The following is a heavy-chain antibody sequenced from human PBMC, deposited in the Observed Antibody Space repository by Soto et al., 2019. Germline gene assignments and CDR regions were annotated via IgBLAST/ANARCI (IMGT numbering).Heavy chain of an antibody. CDR2: IYSGGST. V-gene: IGHV3-66*04. CDR1: GFTVSSNY. J-gene: IGHJ4*02. CDR3: ARRGDSGYDDDSFDY. D-gene: IGHD5-12*01. Sequence: GGSLRLSCAASGFTVSSNYMSWVRQAPGKGLEWVSVIYSGGSTYYADSVKGRFTISRDNSKNTLYLQMNSLRAEDTAVYYCARRGDSGYDDDSFDYWGQGTLVTVSS.